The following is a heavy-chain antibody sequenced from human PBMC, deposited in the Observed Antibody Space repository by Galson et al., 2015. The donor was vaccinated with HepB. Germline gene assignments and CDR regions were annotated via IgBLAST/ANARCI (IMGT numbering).Heavy chain of an antibody. CDR1: EFSFSTYA. D-gene: IGHD6-13*01. J-gene: IGHJ3*01. Sequence: SLRLSCAASEFSFSTYAMHWVRQAPGRGLDWVAVISYHGREEYIADSVKGRFTISRDNSKDTLYLHMNSLRPEDTAVNYCARAIKLPGTPENCFDLWGHGTMVTVSS. V-gene: IGHV3-30*04. CDR3: ARAIKLPGTPENCFDL. CDR2: ISYHGREE.